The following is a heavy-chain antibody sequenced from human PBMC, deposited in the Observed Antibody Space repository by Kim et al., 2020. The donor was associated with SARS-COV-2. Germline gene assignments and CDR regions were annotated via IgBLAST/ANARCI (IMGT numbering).Heavy chain of an antibody. CDR2: IYPGDSDT. V-gene: IGHV5-51*01. J-gene: IGHJ6*03. Sequence: GESLKISCKGSGYSFTSYWIGWVRQMPGKGLEWMGIIYPGDSDTRYSPSFQGQVTISADKSISTAYLQWSSLKASDTAMYYCARVSGSGRRTADYCYYYMDVWGKGTTVTVSS. D-gene: IGHD3-10*01. CDR3: ARVSGSGRRTADYCYYYMDV. CDR1: GYSFTSYW.